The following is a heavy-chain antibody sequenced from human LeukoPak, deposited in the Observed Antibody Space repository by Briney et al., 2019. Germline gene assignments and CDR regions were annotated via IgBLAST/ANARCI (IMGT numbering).Heavy chain of an antibody. D-gene: IGHD3-22*01. J-gene: IGHJ4*02. V-gene: IGHV4-39*02. CDR1: GGSISSSSYY. CDR3: ARERIHYYDSSGYYYFDY. CDR2: IYYSGST. Sequence: SETLSLTCTVSGGSISSSSYYWGWIRQPPGKGLEWIGSIYYSGSTYYNPSLKSRVTISVDTSKNQFSLELSSVTAADTAVYYCARERIHYYDSSGYYYFDYWGQGTLVTVSS.